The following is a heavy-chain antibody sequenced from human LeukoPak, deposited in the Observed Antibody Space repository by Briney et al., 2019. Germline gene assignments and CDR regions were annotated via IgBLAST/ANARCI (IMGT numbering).Heavy chain of an antibody. J-gene: IGHJ4*02. CDR1: GYTFTSYG. D-gene: IGHD6-19*01. CDR2: IIPILGIA. CDR3: ARDPYSSGRSYFDY. V-gene: IGHV1-69*04. Sequence: ASVKVSCKASGYTFTSYGISWVRQAPGQGLEWMGRIIPILGIANYAQKFQGRVTITADKSTSTAYMELSSLRSEDTAVYYCARDPYSSGRSYFDYWGQGTLVTVSS.